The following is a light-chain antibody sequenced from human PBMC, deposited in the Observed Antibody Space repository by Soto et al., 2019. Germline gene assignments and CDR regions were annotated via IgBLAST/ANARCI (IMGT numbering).Light chain of an antibody. CDR3: QQYNSYPST. J-gene: IGKJ1*01. Sequence: DIQMTQSPSTLSASVGDRVTITCRARQSISSWLAWYQQKPGKAPKLLIYDDSSLESGVPSRFSVSGSGTEFTLPISSLQPDDFAPYYCQQYNSYPSTFGQVTKVYIK. V-gene: IGKV1-5*01. CDR2: DDS. CDR1: QSISSW.